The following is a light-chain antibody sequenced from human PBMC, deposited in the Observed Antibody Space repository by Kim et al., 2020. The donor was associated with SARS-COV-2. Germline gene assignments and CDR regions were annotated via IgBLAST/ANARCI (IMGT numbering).Light chain of an antibody. CDR1: QSISSW. CDR2: KAS. CDR3: QQYNSYWT. V-gene: IGKV1-5*03. J-gene: IGKJ1*01. Sequence: DIQMTQSPSTLSASVGDRVTITCRASQSISSWLAWYQQKPGTAPKLLIYKASSLESGVPSRFSGSESGTEFTLTISSLQPDDFATYYCQQYNSYWTFGQGTKVDIK.